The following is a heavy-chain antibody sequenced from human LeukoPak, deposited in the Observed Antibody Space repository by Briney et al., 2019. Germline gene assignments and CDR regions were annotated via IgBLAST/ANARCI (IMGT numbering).Heavy chain of an antibody. V-gene: IGHV4-39*07. Sequence: PSETLSLACTVSGGSISRSSYYWGWIRQPPGKGLEWIGEINHSGSTNYNPSLKSRVTISVDTSKNQFSLKLSSVTAADTAVYYCAGGTMTTVTYYFDYWGQGTLVTVSS. CDR1: GGSISRSSYY. J-gene: IGHJ4*02. D-gene: IGHD4-17*01. CDR2: INHSGST. CDR3: AGGTMTTVTYYFDY.